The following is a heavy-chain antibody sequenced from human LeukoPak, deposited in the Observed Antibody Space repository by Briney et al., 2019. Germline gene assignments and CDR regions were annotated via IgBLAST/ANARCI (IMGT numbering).Heavy chain of an antibody. CDR1: GFTFSDYY. V-gene: IGHV3-11*04. J-gene: IGHJ4*02. CDR3: ARDPSSGYYLYFDY. D-gene: IGHD3-22*01. Sequence: GGSLRLSCAASGFTFSDYYMSWIRQAPGKGLEWVSYISSSGSTIYYADSVKGRFTISRDNAKNSLYLQMNSLRPDDTAVYYCARDPSSGYYLYFDYWGQGTLLTVSS. CDR2: ISSSGSTI.